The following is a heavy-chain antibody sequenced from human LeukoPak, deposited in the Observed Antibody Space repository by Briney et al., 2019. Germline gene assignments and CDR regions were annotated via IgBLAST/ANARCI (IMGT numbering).Heavy chain of an antibody. V-gene: IGHV3-30-3*01. CDR1: GFTFSSYA. Sequence: GGSLRLSCAASGFTFSSYAMHWVRQAPGKGLEWVAVISYDGSNKYYADSAKGRFTISRDNSKNTLYLQMNSLRAEDTAVYYCARGDNFRAGYSSEYYFDYWGQGTLVTVSS. CDR3: ARGDNFRAGYSSEYYFDY. CDR2: ISYDGSNK. J-gene: IGHJ4*02. D-gene: IGHD6-19*01.